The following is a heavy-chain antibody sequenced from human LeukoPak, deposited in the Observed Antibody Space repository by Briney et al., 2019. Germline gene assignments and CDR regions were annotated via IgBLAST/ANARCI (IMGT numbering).Heavy chain of an antibody. CDR2: ISWNSGSI. J-gene: IGHJ5*01. Sequence: PGGSLRLSCAASGFTFSSYWMHWVRQVPGKGLEWVSGISWNSGSIDYADSVKGRFTISRDNAKNSLYLQMNSLRAEDTAFYYCAKDGSRYYDSSSYYDSWGQGTLVTVSS. CDR3: AKDGSRYYDSSSYYDS. CDR1: GFTFSSYW. D-gene: IGHD3-22*01. V-gene: IGHV3-9*01.